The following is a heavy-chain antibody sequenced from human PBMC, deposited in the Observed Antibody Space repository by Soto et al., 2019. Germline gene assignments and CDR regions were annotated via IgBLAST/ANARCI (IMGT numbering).Heavy chain of an antibody. Sequence: EVQLLESGGGLVQPGGSLRLSCAASGFPFSSRAISWVRQAPGKGLEWVSAISGSGTITYYADSVKGRFTISRDTSKNRLYLQMNSLRADDTAVYYCAEWARYCSGADCRAWGQGTLVTVSS. V-gene: IGHV3-23*01. CDR3: AEWARYCSGADCRA. J-gene: IGHJ5*02. CDR2: ISGSGTIT. CDR1: GFPFSSRA. D-gene: IGHD2-15*01.